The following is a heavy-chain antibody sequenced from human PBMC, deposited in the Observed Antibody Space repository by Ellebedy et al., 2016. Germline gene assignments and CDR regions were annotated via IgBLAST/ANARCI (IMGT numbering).Heavy chain of an antibody. CDR3: AKTGYNWNYDWFNP. J-gene: IGHJ5*02. CDR1: QFTFSSYA. CDR2: ISSSGGNT. Sequence: GGSLRLSXAASQFTFSSYAMSWVRQAPGKGLEWVSAISSSGGNTYYADSVKGRFTISRDNSKNTLYLQMNSLRADDTAVYYCAKTGYNWNYDWFNPWGQGTLVTVSS. V-gene: IGHV3-23*01. D-gene: IGHD1-7*01.